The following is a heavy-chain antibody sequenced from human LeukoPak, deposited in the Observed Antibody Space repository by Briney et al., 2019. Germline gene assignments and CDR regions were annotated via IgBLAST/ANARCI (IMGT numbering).Heavy chain of an antibody. D-gene: IGHD1-7*01. V-gene: IGHV3-30-3*01. J-gene: IGHJ4*02. CDR2: ISYDGSNK. CDR3: AKDHRVKTGTSLDY. Sequence: PGGSLRLSCAASGFTFSSYAMHWVRQAPGKGLEWVAVISYDGSNKYYADSVKGRFTISRDNSKNTLYLQMNSLRAEDTAVYYCAKDHRVKTGTSLDYWGQGTLVTVSS. CDR1: GFTFSSYA.